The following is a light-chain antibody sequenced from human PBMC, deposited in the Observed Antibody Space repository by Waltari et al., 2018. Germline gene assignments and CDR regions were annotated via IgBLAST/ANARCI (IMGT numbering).Light chain of an antibody. CDR3: QHYVRLPVT. Sequence: EVVLTQSPGTLSLSPGARATLSCRARESIGRALAWYQQKPGQAPRLLIYGASTRATGIPDRFSGSGSGTDFSLTISRLEPEDFEVYYCQHYVRLPVTFGQGTRVEI. CDR1: ESIGRA. V-gene: IGKV3-20*01. J-gene: IGKJ1*01. CDR2: GAS.